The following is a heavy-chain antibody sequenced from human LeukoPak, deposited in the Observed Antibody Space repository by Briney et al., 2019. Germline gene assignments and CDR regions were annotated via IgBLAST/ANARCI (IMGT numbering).Heavy chain of an antibody. CDR2: LSYTGKT. CDR1: GASVSTSH. V-gene: IGHV4-59*02. D-gene: IGHD2/OR15-2a*01. J-gene: IGHJ5*02. CDR3: SEGYFEPFDH. Sequence: PETLSLTCLVSGASVSTSHWNWIRQLPGKGLEWIGCLSYTGKTDYNPSLTSRVTISLGTSKNQVSLKLRSVTAADTAVYYCSEGYFEPFDHWGQGTLVVVSS.